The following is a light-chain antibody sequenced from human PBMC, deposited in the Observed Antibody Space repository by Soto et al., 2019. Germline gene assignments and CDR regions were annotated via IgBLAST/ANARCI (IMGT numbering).Light chain of an antibody. CDR3: QQYGGPRHT. CDR1: QSVIS. J-gene: IGKJ2*01. V-gene: IGKV3-20*01. CDR2: GAT. Sequence: EIVLTQSPGTLSLSPGERATLSCMASQSVISLAWHQQRPGQAPRLLIYGATSRATGTPDRFSGSGSGTDFTLTISSLEPEEFAVYHCQQYGGPRHTCGQGPKLEI.